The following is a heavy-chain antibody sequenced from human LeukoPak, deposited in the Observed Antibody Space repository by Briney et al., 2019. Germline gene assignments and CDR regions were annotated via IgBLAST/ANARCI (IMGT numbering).Heavy chain of an antibody. Sequence: GGSLRLSCAASGFTFSTYWMHWVRQVPGKGLVWVSRINSDGSTTSYADSVEGRFTISRDNAKNTLYLQMSSLRAEDTAVYYCARATVTLDYWGQGTLVTVSS. CDR3: ARATVTLDY. J-gene: IGHJ4*02. CDR2: INSDGSTT. D-gene: IGHD4-11*01. V-gene: IGHV3-74*01. CDR1: GFTFSTYW.